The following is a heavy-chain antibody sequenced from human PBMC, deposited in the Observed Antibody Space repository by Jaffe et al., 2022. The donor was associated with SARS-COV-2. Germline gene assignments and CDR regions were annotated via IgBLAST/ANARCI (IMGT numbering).Heavy chain of an antibody. CDR1: GFTFSSYN. V-gene: IGHV3-21*01. CDR3: ARVIGMGPDFGFDY. D-gene: IGHD1-20*01. Sequence: EVQLVESGGGLVKPGRSLRLSCAASGFTFSSYNMIWVRQAPGKGLEWVSSISSSSSYIYYADSVKGRFTISRDNAKNSLYLQMNSLRAEDTAVYYCARVIGMGPDFGFDYWGQGTLVTVSS. CDR2: ISSSSSYI. J-gene: IGHJ4*02.